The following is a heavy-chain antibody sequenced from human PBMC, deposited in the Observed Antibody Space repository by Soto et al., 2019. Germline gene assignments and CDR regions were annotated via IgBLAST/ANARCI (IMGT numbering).Heavy chain of an antibody. V-gene: IGHV3-48*01. CDR2: INSRSDTM. Sequence: GGSLRLSCAASGFTFSNYNMNWVRQAPGKGLEWLSYINSRSDTMLYADSVKGRFSISRDNARNSLYLQMNSLGAEDTAVYYCVGMTAGVAGADYWGHGTLVTVSS. CDR1: GFTFSNYN. D-gene: IGHD6-19*01. CDR3: VGMTAGVAGADY. J-gene: IGHJ4*01.